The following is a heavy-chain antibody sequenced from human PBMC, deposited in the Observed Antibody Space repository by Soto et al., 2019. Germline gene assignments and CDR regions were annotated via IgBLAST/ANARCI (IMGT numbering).Heavy chain of an antibody. CDR2: IWHDGSNK. D-gene: IGHD4-17*01. V-gene: IGHV3-33*01. J-gene: IGHJ4*02. Sequence: PGGSLRNSXAASGVIFSNFGMHWVRQAPGKGLEWVGIIWHDGSNKYYADSVEGRFTISRDNSKNTVYLQMNSLRGEDTGIYYCAGFYGAAGAAPLEYWGQGTLVIVSS. CDR3: AGFYGAAGAAPLEY. CDR1: GVIFSNFG.